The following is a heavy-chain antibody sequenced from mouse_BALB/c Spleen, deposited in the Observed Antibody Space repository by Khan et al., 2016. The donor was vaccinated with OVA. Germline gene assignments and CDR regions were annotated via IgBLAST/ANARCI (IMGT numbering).Heavy chain of an antibody. D-gene: IGHD2-1*01. CDR3: ARDGNYMDY. V-gene: IGHV3-1*02. CDR2: IFFSGSI. CDR1: GYSITSGYS. J-gene: IGHJ4*01. Sequence: VQLQQSGPDLVKPSQSLSLTCTVTGYSITSGYSWHWIRQFPGNKLEWMAYIFFSGSINYSPSLKSRTSVTRDTSKNQFFLQLNSVTTEDTATYYCARDGNYMDYWGQGTSVTVSS.